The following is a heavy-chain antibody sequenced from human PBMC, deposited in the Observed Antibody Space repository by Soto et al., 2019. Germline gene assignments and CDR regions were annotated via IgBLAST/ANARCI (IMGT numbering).Heavy chain of an antibody. CDR3: ARFKQLLPGRDWYFDL. CDR1: GGTFSSYA. V-gene: IGHV1-69*01. Sequence: QVQLVQSGAEVKKPGSSVKVSCKASGGTFSSYAISWVRQAPGQGLEWMGGIIPIFGTANYAQKFQGRVTITVDESTSTAYMELSSLRSEDTAVYYCARFKQLLPGRDWYFDLWGRGTLVTVSS. D-gene: IGHD6-13*01. J-gene: IGHJ2*01. CDR2: IIPIFGTA.